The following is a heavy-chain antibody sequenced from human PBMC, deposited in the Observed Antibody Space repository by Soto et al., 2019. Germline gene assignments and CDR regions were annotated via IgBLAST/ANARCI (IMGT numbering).Heavy chain of an antibody. V-gene: IGHV4-34*01. J-gene: IGHJ3*02. Sequence: KASETLSLTCAVYGGSFSGYYWTWIRQPPGTGLEWIGEINHSGSTNYNPSLKSRVTISVDTSKNQFSLKLSSVTAADTAVYYCARRERRSLWFGELLSAFDIWGQGTMVTVSS. CDR3: ARRERRSLWFGELLSAFDI. CDR2: INHSGST. D-gene: IGHD3-10*01. CDR1: GGSFSGYY.